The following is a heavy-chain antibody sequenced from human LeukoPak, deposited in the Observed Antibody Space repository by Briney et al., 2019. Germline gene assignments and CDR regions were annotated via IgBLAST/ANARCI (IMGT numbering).Heavy chain of an antibody. D-gene: IGHD4-17*01. CDR2: IRYDGSNK. CDR1: GFTFSSYG. Sequence: PGGFLRLSCAASGFTFSSYGMHWVRQAPGKGLEWVAFIRYDGSNKYYADSVKGRFTISRDNSKNTLYLQMNSLRAEDTAVYYCAKVPTTVTFYYYYYGMDVWGQGTTVTVSS. CDR3: AKVPTTVTFYYYYYGMDV. J-gene: IGHJ6*02. V-gene: IGHV3-30*02.